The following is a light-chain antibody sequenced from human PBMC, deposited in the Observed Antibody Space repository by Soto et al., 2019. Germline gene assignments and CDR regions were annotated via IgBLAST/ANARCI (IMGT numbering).Light chain of an antibody. CDR2: GAS. CDR3: QQYGSSRNT. Sequence: VLAPSPGTPSFSPGGRTNLPRRASESVSSIYVAWYQQKPGQAPRLLIYGASSRATGIPDRFSGSGSGTDFTLTISRLEPEDFAVYYCQQYGSSRNTFGQGTRLEIK. V-gene: IGKV3-20*01. CDR1: ESVSSIY. J-gene: IGKJ5*01.